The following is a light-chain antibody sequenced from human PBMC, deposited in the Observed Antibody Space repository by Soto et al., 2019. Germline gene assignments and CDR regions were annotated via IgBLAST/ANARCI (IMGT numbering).Light chain of an antibody. J-gene: IGLJ1*01. V-gene: IGLV2-14*01. CDR1: SSDVGGYNY. CDR3: CSYAGSSSYV. CDR2: AVT. Sequence: QSALTQPASVSGSPGQSITISCTGTSSDVGGYNYVSWYQQHPGKAPKLMIYAVTDRPSGVSSRFSGSKSGNTASLTISGLQAEDEADYYCCSYAGSSSYVFGTGTKLTVL.